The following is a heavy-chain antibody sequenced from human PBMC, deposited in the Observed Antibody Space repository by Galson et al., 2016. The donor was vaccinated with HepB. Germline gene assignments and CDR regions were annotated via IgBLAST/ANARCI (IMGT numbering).Heavy chain of an antibody. CDR2: ISGRSAST. D-gene: IGHD2-2*01. CDR3: AKVLLCSRASCFFGYYYGLDV. J-gene: IGHJ6*02. Sequence: SLRLSCAASGFTFSRYAMSWVRQAPGKGLEWVAAISGRSASTYHADSVEGRFTISRDNSKNTLYLQMNSLRVEDTAVYYCAKVLLCSRASCFFGYYYGLDVWGQGTTVTVSS. V-gene: IGHV3-23*01. CDR1: GFTFSRYA.